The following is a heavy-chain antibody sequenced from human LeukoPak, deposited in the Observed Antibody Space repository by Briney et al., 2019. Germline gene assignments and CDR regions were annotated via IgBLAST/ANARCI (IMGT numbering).Heavy chain of an antibody. J-gene: IGHJ3*02. CDR2: ISSSSSYI. Sequence: SGGSLRLSCAASGFIFSSYNLNWVRQAPGKGLEWVSSISSSSSYIYYADSVKGRFTISRDNAKNSLYLQMNSLRAEDTAVYYCARDDGGTIFGVVIIRGAFDIWGQGTMVTVSS. CDR1: GFIFSSYN. D-gene: IGHD3-3*01. V-gene: IGHV3-21*01. CDR3: ARDDGGTIFGVVIIRGAFDI.